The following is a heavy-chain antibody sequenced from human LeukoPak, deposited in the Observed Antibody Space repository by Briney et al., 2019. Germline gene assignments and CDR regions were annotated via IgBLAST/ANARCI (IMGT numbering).Heavy chain of an antibody. CDR2: INGGGGNT. D-gene: IGHD3-22*01. J-gene: IGHJ4*02. CDR1: GFTFNSYV. Sequence: GGSLRLSCAASGFTFNSYVMSWVRQAPGKGLEWVSAINGGGGNTYYADSVKGRFTISRDNSKNMVYLQMNSLRAEDTAVYYCARDPRLSYYDSSGYSVYFDYWGQGTLVTVSS. CDR3: ARDPRLSYYDSSGYSVYFDY. V-gene: IGHV3-23*01.